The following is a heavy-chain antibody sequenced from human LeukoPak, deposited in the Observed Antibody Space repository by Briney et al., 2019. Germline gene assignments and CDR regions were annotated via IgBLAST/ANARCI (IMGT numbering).Heavy chain of an antibody. Sequence: PGGSLRLSCAASGFTVSSNYMSWVRQAPGKGLEWVSVIYSGGSTYYADSVKGRFTISRDNSKNTLYLQMNSLRAEDTAVYYCARAGDGYNAPFDYWAREPWSPSPQ. CDR3: ARAGDGYNAPFDY. V-gene: IGHV3-53*01. J-gene: IGHJ4*02. CDR2: IYSGGST. CDR1: GFTVSSNY. D-gene: IGHD5-24*01.